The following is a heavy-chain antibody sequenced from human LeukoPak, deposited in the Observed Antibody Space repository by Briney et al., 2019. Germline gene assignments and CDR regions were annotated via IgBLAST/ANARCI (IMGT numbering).Heavy chain of an antibody. CDR1: GGSISSYY. CDR2: IYYSGGT. V-gene: IGHV4-59*12. D-gene: IGHD3-16*02. Sequence: SGTLSLTCTVSGGSISSYYWSWIRQPPGKGLEWIGYIYYSGGTNYNPSLKSRVTISIDTSKNQFSLKLSSVTAAGTAVYYCARDGPYDYVWGSYRYPRDYFDYWGQGTLVTVSS. CDR3: ARDGPYDYVWGSYRYPRDYFDY. J-gene: IGHJ4*02.